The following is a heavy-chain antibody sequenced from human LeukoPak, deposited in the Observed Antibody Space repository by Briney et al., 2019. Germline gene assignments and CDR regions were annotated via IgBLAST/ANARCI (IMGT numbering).Heavy chain of an antibody. D-gene: IGHD5-24*01. J-gene: IGHJ5*02. V-gene: IGHV4-38-2*02. Sequence: PSETLSLTCAVSGYSISSGYYWGWIRQPPGKGLEWIGSIYHSGSTYYNPSLKSRVTISVDTSKNQFSLKLSSVTAADTAVYYCARDGLELRNWSDPWGQGTLVTVSS. CDR1: GYSISSGYY. CDR3: ARDGLELRNWSDP. CDR2: IYHSGST.